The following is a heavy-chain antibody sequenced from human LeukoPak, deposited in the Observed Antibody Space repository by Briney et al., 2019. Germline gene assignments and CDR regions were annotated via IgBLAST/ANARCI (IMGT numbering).Heavy chain of an antibody. CDR3: AKGSSRIYYYMDV. V-gene: IGHV3-23*01. CDR2: ISGSGGST. D-gene: IGHD3-16*02. J-gene: IGHJ6*03. Sequence: GGSLGLSCAASGFTFTSYAMNWVRQAPGKGLEWVSAISGSGGSTYYADSVKGRFTISRDNSKNTLYLQMNSLRVEDTALYYCAKGSSRIYYYMDVWGKGTTVTVSS. CDR1: GFTFTSYA.